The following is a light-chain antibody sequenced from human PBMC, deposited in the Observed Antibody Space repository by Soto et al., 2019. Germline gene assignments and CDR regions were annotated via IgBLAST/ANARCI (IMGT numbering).Light chain of an antibody. CDR1: QSVISTY. CDR2: GAS. J-gene: IGKJ4*01. V-gene: IGKV3-20*01. Sequence: ERVLTQSPGTLSLSPGERATLSCRASQSVISTYLAWYQQKPGQAPRLLIYGASSRATCIPDRFSGSGSGTDFPLTLSTLAPEGFAVYYCQYYGSPPPTFGGGTKVELK. CDR3: QYYGSPPPT.